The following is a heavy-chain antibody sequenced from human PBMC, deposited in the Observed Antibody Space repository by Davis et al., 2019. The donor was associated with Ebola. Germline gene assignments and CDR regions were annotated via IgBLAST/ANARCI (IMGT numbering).Heavy chain of an antibody. D-gene: IGHD4-11*01. CDR2: INSDGSST. V-gene: IGHV3-74*01. Sequence: GESLKISCAASGFTFSSYGMHWVRQAPGKGLVWVSRINSDGSSTSYADSVKGRFTISRDNAKNTLYLQMNSLRAEDTAVYYCARDEMTTVTTNWFDPWGQGTLVTVSS. CDR1: GFTFSSYG. CDR3: ARDEMTTVTTNWFDP. J-gene: IGHJ5*02.